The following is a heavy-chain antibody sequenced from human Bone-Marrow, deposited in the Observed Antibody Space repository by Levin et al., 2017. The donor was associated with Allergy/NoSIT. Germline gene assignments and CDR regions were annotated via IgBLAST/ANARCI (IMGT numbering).Heavy chain of an antibody. J-gene: IGHJ4*02. D-gene: IGHD6-25*01. CDR2: IYPEDSDT. Sequence: GESLKISCKTSGYSFTNYWIGWVRQMPGKGLEWMGLIYPEDSDTRYSPSFRGQVTISADKSITTAYFQWSSLKASDTAMYYCVRRGGSGYSIYYWGRGTLVTVSS. CDR3: VRRGGSGYSIYY. CDR1: GYSFTNYW. V-gene: IGHV5-51*01.